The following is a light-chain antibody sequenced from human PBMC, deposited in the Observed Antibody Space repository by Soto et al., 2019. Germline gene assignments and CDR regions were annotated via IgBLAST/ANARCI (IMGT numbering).Light chain of an antibody. J-gene: IGKJ5*01. CDR3: QQYENLPT. V-gene: IGKV1-33*01. Sequence: DIQMTQSPSSLSASVGDRVTITCQASQNINNYLNWYHQKPGRAPKLLIYDSSNLEAGVPSRFRGSGSGTDFTFTISRLQPEDIATYYWQQYENLPTFGQGTRLEIK. CDR1: QNINNY. CDR2: DSS.